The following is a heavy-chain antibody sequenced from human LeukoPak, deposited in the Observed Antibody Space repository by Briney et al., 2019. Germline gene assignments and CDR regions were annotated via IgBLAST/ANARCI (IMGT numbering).Heavy chain of an antibody. CDR1: GFTFSSHA. CDR3: AKKGQLASLDY. V-gene: IGHV3-30*02. J-gene: IGHJ4*02. D-gene: IGHD6-6*01. Sequence: GGSLRLSCAASGFTFSSHAMHWVRQAPGKGLEWVALIRNDGANEYYADSVKGRFTISRDNSRNTLYLQMNSLRAEDTAVYYCAKKGQLASLDYWGQGTLVTVSS. CDR2: IRNDGANE.